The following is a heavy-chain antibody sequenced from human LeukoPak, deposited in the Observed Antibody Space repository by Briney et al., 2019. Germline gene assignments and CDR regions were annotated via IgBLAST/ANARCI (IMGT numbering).Heavy chain of an antibody. J-gene: IGHJ4*02. CDR2: INSDGSST. Sequence: GGSLRLSCAASGFTFSSYWMHWVRQAPGKGLVWVSRINSDGSSTSYADSVKGRFTISRDNAENTLYLQMNSLRAEDTAVYYCATTIAVAGFDYWGQGTLVTVSS. CDR1: GFTFSSYW. CDR3: ATTIAVAGFDY. D-gene: IGHD6-19*01. V-gene: IGHV3-74*01.